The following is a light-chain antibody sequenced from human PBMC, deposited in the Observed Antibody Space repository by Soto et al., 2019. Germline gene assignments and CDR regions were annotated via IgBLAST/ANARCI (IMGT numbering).Light chain of an antibody. J-gene: IGLJ1*01. V-gene: IGLV2-23*01. CDR1: SSDFGSYKF. Sequence: QAVLTQPASVSGSPGQSVTISCTGTSSDFGSYKFVSWYQHHPGTVPKVIIYETSKRPSGVSDRFSGSKSGNTASLTISGLQAEDEADYYCFSFTSTNTHVFGSGTKVTVL. CDR3: FSFTSTNTHV. CDR2: ETS.